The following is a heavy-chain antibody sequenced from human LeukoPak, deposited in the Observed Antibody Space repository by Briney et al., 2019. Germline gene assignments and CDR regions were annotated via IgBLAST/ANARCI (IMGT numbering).Heavy chain of an antibody. CDR2: IYYSGST. J-gene: IGHJ6*02. CDR3: ARVTPTTMVRGVNTMDV. CDR1: GGSISSYY. D-gene: IGHD3-10*01. V-gene: IGHV4-59*01. Sequence: SETLSLTCTVSGGSISSYYWSWIRQPPGKGLEWIGYIYYSGSTNYNPSLKSRVTISVDTSKNQFSLKLSSVTAADTAVYYCARVTPTTMVRGVNTMDVWGQGTTVTVSS.